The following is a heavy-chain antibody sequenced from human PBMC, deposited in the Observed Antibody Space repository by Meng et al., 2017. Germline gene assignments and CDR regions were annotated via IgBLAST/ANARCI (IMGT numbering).Heavy chain of an antibody. CDR3: ARQGGIAAAGTIWFDP. CDR1: GGSISSYY. D-gene: IGHD6-13*01. J-gene: IGHJ5*02. Sequence: SETLSLTCTVSGGSISSYYWSWIRQPPGKGLEWIGYIYYSGSTNYNPSLKSRVTISVDTSKNQFSLKLSSVTAADTAVYYCARQGGIAAAGTIWFDPWGQGTLVNGAS. V-gene: IGHV4-59*01. CDR2: IYYSGST.